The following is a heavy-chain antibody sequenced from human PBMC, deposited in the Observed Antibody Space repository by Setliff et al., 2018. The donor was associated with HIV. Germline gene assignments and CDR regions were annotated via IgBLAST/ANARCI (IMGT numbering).Heavy chain of an antibody. CDR2: IYTRGDT. V-gene: IGHV4-4*07. CDR3: TRDLWGDDYYYNNMDV. J-gene: IGHJ6*03. Sequence: SETLSLTCSVSGASITSHNWSWIRQAAGKGLEWIGRIYTRGDTNYNPSLRSRVTMSVDTSKNQFSLKVTSVTAADTAVYYCTRDLWGDDYYYNNMDVWGKGTTVTVSS. CDR1: GASITSHN. D-gene: IGHD2-21*02.